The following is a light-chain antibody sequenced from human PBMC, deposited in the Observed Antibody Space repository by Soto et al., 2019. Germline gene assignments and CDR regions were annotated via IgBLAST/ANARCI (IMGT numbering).Light chain of an antibody. CDR1: QGIRND. J-gene: IGKJ1*01. Sequence: IQMTQSPSSLSASVGDRVTITCRASQGIRNDLGWYQQKPGKAPKLLIYAASSLQSGVRSRFSGSGSGTEFTLTIRSLQADDFSTYYCQQYNGYWTFGQGTKLDIK. CDR2: AAS. V-gene: IGKV1-17*01. CDR3: QQYNGYWT.